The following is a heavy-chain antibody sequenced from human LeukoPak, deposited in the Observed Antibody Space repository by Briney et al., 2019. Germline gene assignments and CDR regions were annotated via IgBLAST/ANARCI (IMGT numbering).Heavy chain of an antibody. CDR3: ARALPRYYYYMDV. CDR2: ISYDGSNK. J-gene: IGHJ6*03. V-gene: IGHV3-30-3*01. CDR1: GFTFSSYA. Sequence: GGSLRLSCAASGFTFSSYAMHWVRQAPGKGLEWVAVISYDGSNKYYADSVKGRFTISRDNSKNTLYLQMNSLRAGDTAVYYCARALPRYYYYMDVWGKGTTVTVSS.